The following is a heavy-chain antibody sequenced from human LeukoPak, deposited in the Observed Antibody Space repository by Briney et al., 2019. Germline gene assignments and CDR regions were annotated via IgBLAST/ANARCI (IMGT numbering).Heavy chain of an antibody. CDR3: ARVEGYLGPGDY. V-gene: IGHV1-46*01. CDR1: GYTFTNFY. Sequence: ASVKVSCKASGYTFTNFYMHWVRQAPGQGLEWMGIINPSSGSTSYAQKFQGRVTMTRDTSTNTVYMELSILRSEDTAVYYCARVEGYLGPGDYWGQGTLVTVSS. D-gene: IGHD5-18*01. J-gene: IGHJ4*02. CDR2: INPSSGST.